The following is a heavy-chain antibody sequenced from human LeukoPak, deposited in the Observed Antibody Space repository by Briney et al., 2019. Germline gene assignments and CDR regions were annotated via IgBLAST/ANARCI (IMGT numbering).Heavy chain of an antibody. D-gene: IGHD1-7*01. Sequence: SETLSLTCTVSGGSIRSYFWSWIRQPAGKGLEWIGRVHSSRGSNYNPSLKSRVTMSVDTSKNQVSLKLIAVTAADTAVYYCARENWNYGEDFWGQGALVTVSS. CDR2: VHSSRGS. CDR3: ARENWNYGEDF. CDR1: GGSIRSYF. V-gene: IGHV4-4*07. J-gene: IGHJ4*02.